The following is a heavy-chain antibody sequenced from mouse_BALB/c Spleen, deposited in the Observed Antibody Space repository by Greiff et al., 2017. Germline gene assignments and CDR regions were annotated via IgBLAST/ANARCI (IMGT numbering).Heavy chain of an antibody. D-gene: IGHD2-1*01. Sequence: VQLQQSGPELVKPGASVKISCKASGYSFTGYYMHWVKQSHVKSLEWIGRINPYNGATSYNQNFKDKASLTVDKSSSTAYMELHSLTSEDSAVYYCARGGNYYAMDYWGQGTSVTVSS. CDR3: ARGGNYYAMDY. V-gene: IGHV1-31*01. CDR1: GYSFTGYY. J-gene: IGHJ4*01. CDR2: INPYNGAT.